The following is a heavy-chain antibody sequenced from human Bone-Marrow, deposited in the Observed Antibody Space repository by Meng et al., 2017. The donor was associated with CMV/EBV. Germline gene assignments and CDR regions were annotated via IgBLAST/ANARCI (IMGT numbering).Heavy chain of an antibody. Sequence: SSSGYYWSWTRQPPGKGLEWIGEINHSGSTNYNPSLKSRVTISVDTSKNQFSLKLSSVTAADTAVYYCARVRGYYGSGSYYRQVYFDYWGQGTLVTVSS. V-gene: IGHV4-34*01. D-gene: IGHD3-10*01. CDR1: SSSGYY. CDR2: INHSGST. J-gene: IGHJ4*02. CDR3: ARVRGYYGSGSYYRQVYFDY.